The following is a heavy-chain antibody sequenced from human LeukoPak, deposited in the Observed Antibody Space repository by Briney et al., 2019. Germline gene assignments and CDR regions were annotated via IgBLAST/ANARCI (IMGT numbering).Heavy chain of an antibody. J-gene: IGHJ5*02. CDR1: GYSLSSGYY. Sequence: PSETLSLTCTVSGYSLSSGYYWGWTRQPPRQGLEWIGRIYHSGSTYYNPSLKSRVTISVDPSKNQFAPKLSSVTAADTAVYYCARVGVMITFGGVIVPNWFDPWGQGTLVTVSS. CDR2: IYHSGST. V-gene: IGHV4-38-2*02. D-gene: IGHD3-16*02. CDR3: ARVGVMITFGGVIVPNWFDP.